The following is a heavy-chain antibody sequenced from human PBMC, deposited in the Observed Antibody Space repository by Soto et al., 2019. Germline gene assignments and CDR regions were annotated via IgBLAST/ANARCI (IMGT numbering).Heavy chain of an antibody. Sequence: SETLSLTCTVSGGSISSYYWSWIRQPPGKGLEWIGYIYYSGSTNYNPSLKSRVTISVDTSKNQFSLKLSSVTAADTAVYYCARIYGDPNWYYFDYWGQGTRVTVS. J-gene: IGHJ4*02. V-gene: IGHV4-59*08. CDR2: IYYSGST. CDR1: GGSISSYY. D-gene: IGHD4-17*01. CDR3: ARIYGDPNWYYFDY.